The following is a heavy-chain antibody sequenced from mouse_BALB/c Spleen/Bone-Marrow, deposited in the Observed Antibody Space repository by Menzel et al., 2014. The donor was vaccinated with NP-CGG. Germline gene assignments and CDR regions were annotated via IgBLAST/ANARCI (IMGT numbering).Heavy chain of an antibody. CDR2: VDPSDGYT. CDR1: GYTFTTYW. V-gene: IGHV1-69*02. Sequence: QVQLKQSGAELVTPGASVKLSCKASGYTFTTYWMHWVKPRPGHGLEWIGQVDPSDGYTNYSQMFKGKATLTVDKSSSTAYMQLSSLSSEDSAVYYCARGGDNFAWFAYWGQGTLVTVSA. CDR3: ARGGDNFAWFAY. J-gene: IGHJ3*01. D-gene: IGHD1-3*01.